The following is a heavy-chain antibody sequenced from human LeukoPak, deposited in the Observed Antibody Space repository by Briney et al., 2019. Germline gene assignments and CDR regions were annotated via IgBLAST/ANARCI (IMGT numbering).Heavy chain of an antibody. J-gene: IGHJ1*01. D-gene: IGHD3-9*01. CDR1: GFTFSSYA. CDR2: ISGSGGST. CDR3: SKDSAEYDILTGYREYFQH. Sequence: GGSLRLSCAASGFTFSSYAMSWVRQAPGKGLEWVSAISGSGGSTYYADSVKGRFTISRDNSKNTLYLQMNSLRAEDTAVYYCSKDSAEYDILTGYREYFQHWGQGTLVTVSS. V-gene: IGHV3-23*01.